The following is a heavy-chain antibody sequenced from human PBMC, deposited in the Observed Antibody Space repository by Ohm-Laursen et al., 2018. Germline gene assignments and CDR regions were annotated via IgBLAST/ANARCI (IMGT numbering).Heavy chain of an antibody. CDR2: IKVDGSEK. CDR3: ARFGVNHGMDV. CDR1: GFTISHYW. V-gene: IGHV3-7*01. J-gene: IGHJ6*02. D-gene: IGHD3-16*01. Sequence: SLRLSCAASGFTISHYWMTWVRQPPGKGLEWVARIKVDGSEKYYVDSVKGRFTISRDDAKNSLYLQMSSLRAEDTAVYYCARFGVNHGMDVWGQGTTVTVSS.